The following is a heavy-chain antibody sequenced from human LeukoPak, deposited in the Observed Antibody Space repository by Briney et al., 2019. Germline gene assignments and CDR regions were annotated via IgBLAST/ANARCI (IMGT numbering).Heavy chain of an antibody. J-gene: IGHJ6*02. Sequence: ASVKVSCKASGYTFTSYYMHWVRQAPGQGLEWMGIINPSGGSTSYAQKFQGRVTMTRDTSTSTVYMELSGLRSEDTAVYYCARSQGDSSGYNYSMDVWGQGTTVTVSS. CDR2: INPSGGST. V-gene: IGHV1-46*01. CDR1: GYTFTSYY. D-gene: IGHD3-22*01. CDR3: ARSQGDSSGYNYSMDV.